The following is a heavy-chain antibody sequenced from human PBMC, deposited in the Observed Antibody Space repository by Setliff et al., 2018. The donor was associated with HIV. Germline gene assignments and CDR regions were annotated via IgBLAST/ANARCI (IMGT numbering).Heavy chain of an antibody. D-gene: IGHD3-16*02. CDR2: INHGGST. Sequence: KTSETLSLTCAVYGGSFSDYYWSWIRQSPGRGLEWIGEINHGGSTIYNPSLKSRVTISIDTSKNQFSLNLTSVTAADTATYYCARGLDVWGTYRYRNYFDYWGQGTLVTVSS. CDR1: GGSFSDYY. J-gene: IGHJ4*02. CDR3: ARGLDVWGTYRYRNYFDY. V-gene: IGHV4-34*01.